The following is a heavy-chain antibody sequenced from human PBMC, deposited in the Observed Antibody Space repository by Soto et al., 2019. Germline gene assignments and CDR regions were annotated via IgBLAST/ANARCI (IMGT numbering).Heavy chain of an antibody. V-gene: IGHV3-33*01. CDR1: GFTFGSHG. D-gene: IGHD6-19*01. Sequence: QVQLVESGGGVVQPGRSLRLSCAASGFTFGSHGMHWVRQAPGKGLEWVSLIWYDGGNKYYADSVKGRFTISRDNSKNTLYLEMNSMRDEDEAVYYCARSYSCAWYLFDYWGQGTLVTVSS. CDR2: IWYDGGNK. CDR3: ARSYSCAWYLFDY. J-gene: IGHJ4*02.